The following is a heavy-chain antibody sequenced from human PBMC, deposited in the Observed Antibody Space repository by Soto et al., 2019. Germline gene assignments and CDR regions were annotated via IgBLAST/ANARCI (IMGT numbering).Heavy chain of an antibody. CDR2: INYSGST. D-gene: IGHD6-13*01. CDR1: GGSISNYY. CDR3: ARKGAAASYAHYYMDV. V-gene: IGHV4-59*01. Sequence: SETLSLTCTVSGGSISNYYWSWIRQPPGKGLEWIGYINYSGSTNYNPSLKSRVTISVDTSRNRFSLNLTSATAADTAVYYCARKGAAASYAHYYMDVWGGGTAVTVSS. J-gene: IGHJ6*03.